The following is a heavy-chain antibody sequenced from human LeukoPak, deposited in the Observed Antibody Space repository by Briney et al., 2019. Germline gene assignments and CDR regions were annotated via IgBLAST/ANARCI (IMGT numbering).Heavy chain of an antibody. D-gene: IGHD2-15*01. V-gene: IGHV3-23*01. CDR3: AKTPGDCTGGTCYFFDY. Sequence: GGSLRLSCAASGFTFYTYAMTWVRQAPGKGLEWVSSISGSGDNTYYADSVKGRFTVSRDNSKNTLYLQMNSLRAEDTAVYYCAKTPGDCTGGTCYFFDYWGQGSLVTVSS. CDR1: GFTFYTYA. J-gene: IGHJ4*02. CDR2: ISGSGDNT.